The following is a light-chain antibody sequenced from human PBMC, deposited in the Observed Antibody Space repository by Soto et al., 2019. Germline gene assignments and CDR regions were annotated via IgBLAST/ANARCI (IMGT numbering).Light chain of an antibody. V-gene: IGKV1-12*01. CDR2: DAS. J-gene: IGKJ1*01. CDR1: QRIGKW. Sequence: DVQMTQSPSSVSASVGDRVTITCRASQRIGKWLAWYQQKPGNAPKVLIYDASSLQTGVPSRFSGSGSGTDFTLTISSLQPEDFATYFCQQGSSFPWTFGQVTRVEIK. CDR3: QQGSSFPWT.